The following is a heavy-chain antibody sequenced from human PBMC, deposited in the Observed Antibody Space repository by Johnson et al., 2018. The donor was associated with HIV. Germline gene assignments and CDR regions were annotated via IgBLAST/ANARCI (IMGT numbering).Heavy chain of an antibody. Sequence: VQLVESGGGLVQPGRSLRLSCAASGFTFDDYAMHWVRQAPGKGLEWVSGISWNSGSIGYADSVKGRFTISRDNAKNSLYLQMNSLRAEDTAVYYCTQTGFRGEDAFDIWGQGTMVTVSS. V-gene: IGHV3-9*01. D-gene: IGHD3-10*01. CDR1: GFTFDDYA. CDR2: ISWNSGSI. CDR3: TQTGFRGEDAFDI. J-gene: IGHJ3*02.